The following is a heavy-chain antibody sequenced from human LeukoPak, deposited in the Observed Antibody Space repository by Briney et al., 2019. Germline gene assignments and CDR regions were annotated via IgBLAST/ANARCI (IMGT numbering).Heavy chain of an antibody. CDR3: ARRGYLIAAGYDY. D-gene: IGHD6-25*01. Sequence: PSETLSLTCTVSSDSISTSFYYWGWIRQPPGKGLEWIGNIHYSGSTHYNPSLKGRVSISVDTSNNQFSLRLNSVTAADTAVYFCARRGYLIAAGYDYWGQGTRVTVSS. CDR1: SDSISTSFYY. CDR2: IHYSGST. J-gene: IGHJ4*02. V-gene: IGHV4-39*01.